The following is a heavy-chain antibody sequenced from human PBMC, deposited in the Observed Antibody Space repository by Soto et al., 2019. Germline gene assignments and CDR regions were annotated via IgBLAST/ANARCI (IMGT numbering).Heavy chain of an antibody. CDR3: AKDRLLCIDY. V-gene: IGHV3-30*18. CDR2: ISYDGSNK. CDR1: GFTFSSYG. D-gene: IGHD2-15*01. J-gene: IGHJ4*02. Sequence: GGSLRLSCAASGFTFSSYGMHWVRQAPGKGLEWVAVISYDGSNKYYADSVKGRFTISRDNSKNTLYLQMNSLRAEDTAVYYCAKDRLLCIDYWGQGTLVTVSS.